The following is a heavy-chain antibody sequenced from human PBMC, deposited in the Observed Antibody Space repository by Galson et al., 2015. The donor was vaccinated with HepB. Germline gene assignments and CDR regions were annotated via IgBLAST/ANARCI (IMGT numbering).Heavy chain of an antibody. CDR2: IIPILGTA. CDR3: ARPYDGSGRVYYYYYGMDV. Sequence: SVTVSCKASGGTFSSYAISWVRQAPGQGLEWMGGIIPILGTANYAQKFQGRVTITADESTSTAYMELSSLRSEDTAVYYCARPYDGSGRVYYYYYGMDVWGQGTTVTVSS. J-gene: IGHJ6*02. D-gene: IGHD3-10*01. V-gene: IGHV1-69*13. CDR1: GGTFSSYA.